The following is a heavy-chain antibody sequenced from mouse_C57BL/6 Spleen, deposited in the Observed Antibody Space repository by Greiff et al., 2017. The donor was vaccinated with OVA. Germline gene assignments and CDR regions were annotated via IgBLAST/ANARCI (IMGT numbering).Heavy chain of an antibody. Sequence: EVKLVESGGGLVKPGGSLKLSCAASGFTFSDYGMHWVRQAPEKGLEWVAYISSGSSTIYYADTVKGRFTISRDNAKNTLYLQMTSLRSEDTAMYYCARTSNIYFDYWGQGTTLTVSS. J-gene: IGHJ2*01. V-gene: IGHV5-17*01. CDR2: ISSGSSTI. CDR3: ARTSNIYFDY. CDR1: GFTFSDYG.